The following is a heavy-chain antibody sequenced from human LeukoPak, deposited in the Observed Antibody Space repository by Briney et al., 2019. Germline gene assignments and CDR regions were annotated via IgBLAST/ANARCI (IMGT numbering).Heavy chain of an antibody. Sequence: GGSLRLSCAASGFIFSDYYMTWIRQAPGKGLEWLSHISGRSHDIDYADSVRGRFTISRDNAKNLLYLQMNSLRAEDTAVYYCSRDPRAIDYLGQGTLVTVSS. J-gene: IGHJ4*02. V-gene: IGHV3-11*01. CDR2: ISGRSHDI. CDR3: SRDPRAIDY. CDR1: GFIFSDYY.